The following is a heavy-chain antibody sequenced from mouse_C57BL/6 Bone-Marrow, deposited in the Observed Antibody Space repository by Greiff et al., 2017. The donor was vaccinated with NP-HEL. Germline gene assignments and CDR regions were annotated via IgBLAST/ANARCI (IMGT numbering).Heavy chain of an antibody. J-gene: IGHJ2*01. CDR2: IYPGSGST. CDR3: ARCDGYYYYYFDY. CDR1: GYTFTSYW. Sequence: QVQLQQPGAELVKPGASVKMSCKASGYTFTSYWITWVKQRPGQGLEWIGDIYPGSGSTNYNAKFKSKATLTVDTSSSTAYMQLSSLTSEDAAVYYCARCDGYYYYYFDYGGQGTTLTVSA. V-gene: IGHV1-55*01. D-gene: IGHD2-3*01.